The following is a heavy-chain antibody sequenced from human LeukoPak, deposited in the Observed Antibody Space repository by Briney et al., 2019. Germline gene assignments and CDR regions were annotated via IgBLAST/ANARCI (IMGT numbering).Heavy chain of an antibody. J-gene: IGHJ4*02. V-gene: IGHV3-7*01. Sequence: PGGSLRLSCAASGFIFTNYFMSWVRQAPGKGLEWVASIKHDGSEKYYVDSVRGRFTISRDNTMNSLYLQMNSLRAEDTAVYYCARSPSSGKFDYWGQGTLVTVSS. CDR1: GFIFTNYF. CDR2: IKHDGSEK. D-gene: IGHD6-19*01. CDR3: ARSPSSGKFDY.